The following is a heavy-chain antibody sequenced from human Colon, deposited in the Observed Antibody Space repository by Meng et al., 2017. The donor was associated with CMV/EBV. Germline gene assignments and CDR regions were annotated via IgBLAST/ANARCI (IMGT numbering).Heavy chain of an antibody. D-gene: IGHD3-10*01. V-gene: IGHV1-2*02. CDR3: ARDLRVWFGEFKN. J-gene: IGHJ4*02. CDR1: GYTFTGYY. CDR2: INPNSGGT. Sequence: QVQVVESGAEVKKPGASVKVSWNASGYTFTGYYMHWVRQAPGQGLEWMGWINPNSGGTNYAQKFQGRVTMTRDTSISTAYMELSRLRSDDTAVYYCARDLRVWFGEFKNWGQGTLVTVSS.